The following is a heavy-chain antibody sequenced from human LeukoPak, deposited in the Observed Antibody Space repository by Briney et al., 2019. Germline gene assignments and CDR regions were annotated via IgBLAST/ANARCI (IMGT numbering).Heavy chain of an antibody. CDR1: GFTLSNYW. D-gene: IGHD3-3*01. J-gene: IGHJ3*02. CDR2: ISTDGSST. V-gene: IGHV3-74*01. CDR3: ARGAFGFYAFYI. Sequence: PGGSLRLSCAASGFTLSNYWTHWVRQAPGKGLVWVSRISTDGSSTNYADSVRGRSTISRDNAKNTLYVQMNSLRAEDTAVYYCARGAFGFYAFYIWGQGTMVTVSS.